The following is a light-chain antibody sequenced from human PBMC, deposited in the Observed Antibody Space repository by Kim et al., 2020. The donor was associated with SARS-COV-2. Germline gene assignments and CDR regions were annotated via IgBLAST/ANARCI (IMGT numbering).Light chain of an antibody. CDR3: SSYAGSNNYV. CDR2: EVT. J-gene: IGLJ1*01. CDR1: SGDVGNSTS. V-gene: IGLV2-8*01. Sequence: GQSVTLSCPGTSGDVGNSTSVSLYHQHPGKAPKLMIYEVTKRPSGVPARFSGSKSGNTASLPVSGLQAEDEAEYYCSSYAGSNNYVSGTGTKVTVL.